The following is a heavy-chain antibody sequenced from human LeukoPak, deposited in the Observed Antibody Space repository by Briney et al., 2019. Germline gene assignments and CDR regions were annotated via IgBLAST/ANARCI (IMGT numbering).Heavy chain of an antibody. D-gene: IGHD6-13*01. CDR2: IIPILGIA. V-gene: IGHV1-69*04. CDR3: ASSSWYSTSWFDP. J-gene: IGHJ5*02. CDR1: GGTFSSYA. Sequence: GASVKVSCKASGGTFSSYAISWVRQAPGQGLEWMRRIIPILGIANYAQKFQGRVTITADKSTSTAYMELSSLRSEDTAVYYCASSSWYSTSWFDPWGQGTLVTVSS.